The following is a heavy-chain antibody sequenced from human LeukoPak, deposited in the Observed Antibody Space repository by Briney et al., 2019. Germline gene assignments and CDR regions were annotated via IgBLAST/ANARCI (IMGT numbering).Heavy chain of an antibody. V-gene: IGHV4-39*01. CDR3: ARQFNNGFDI. Sequence: SETLSLTCTISGGSISSTTYSWGWIRQSPGKGLEWIGNISYTGNTYYNPSLKSRVTLSVDTSKNQFSLKLNSVPAADTATYYYARQFNNGFDIWGRGTMVTVSS. CDR1: GGSISSTTYS. D-gene: IGHD2/OR15-2a*01. J-gene: IGHJ3*02. CDR2: ISYTGNT.